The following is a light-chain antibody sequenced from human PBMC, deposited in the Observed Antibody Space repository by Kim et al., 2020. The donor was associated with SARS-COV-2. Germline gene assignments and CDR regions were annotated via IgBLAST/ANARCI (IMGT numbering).Light chain of an antibody. Sequence: DVQMTQTPSSLSASVGDRVTITCQASQDIANYLNWYQQKPGKAPKLLIYYAYNLETGVPSRFSGSGYGTDFTFTISSLQPEDIATYYCQQHDNIPLTFGGGTKVDIK. CDR2: YAY. J-gene: IGKJ4*01. CDR3: QQHDNIPLT. CDR1: QDIANY. V-gene: IGKV1-33*01.